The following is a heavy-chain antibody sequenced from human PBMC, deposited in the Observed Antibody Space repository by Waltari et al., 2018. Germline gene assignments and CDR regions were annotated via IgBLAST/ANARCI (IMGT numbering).Heavy chain of an antibody. CDR3: ARPYCSSTSCPIDY. CDR2: IYYSGST. D-gene: IGHD2-2*01. CDR1: GGSISSSRYY. Sequence: QLQLQESGPGLVKPSETLSLTCTVSGGSISSSRYYWGWIRQPPGKGLEWIGSIYYSGSTYYNPSHKRRVTISVETSKNQFSLKLSSVTAADTAVYYCARPYCSSTSCPIDYWGQGTLVTVSS. V-gene: IGHV4-39*01. J-gene: IGHJ4*02.